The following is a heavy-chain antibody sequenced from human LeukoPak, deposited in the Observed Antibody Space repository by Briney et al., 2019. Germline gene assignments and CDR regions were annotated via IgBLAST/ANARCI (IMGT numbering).Heavy chain of an antibody. CDR1: GVSISSYD. Sequence: PSETLSLTCTASGVSISSYDWSWLRQPPGKGLEWIGYIYYSGSTNYNPSLKSRVTISVDTSKNQFSLKLSSVTAADTAVYYCARGRGVTDSGDPWGQGTLVTVSS. CDR3: ARGRGVTDSGDP. CDR2: IYYSGST. V-gene: IGHV4-59*08. J-gene: IGHJ5*02. D-gene: IGHD3-10*01.